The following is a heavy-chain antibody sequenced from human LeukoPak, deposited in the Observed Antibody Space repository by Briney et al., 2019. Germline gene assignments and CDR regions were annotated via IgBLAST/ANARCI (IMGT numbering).Heavy chain of an antibody. CDR2: VAYSGST. D-gene: IGHD5-12*01. J-gene: IGHJ5*02. CDR1: GGSTNSYY. CDR3: ARTVSGYYFHA. Sequence: SETLSLTCTASGGSTNSYYWSWIRQSPGKGLEWIGYVAYSGSTNYNPSHKSRVTISLDTSKNQFSLKLSSVTAADTAVYYCARTVSGYYFHAWGPGTLVTVSS. V-gene: IGHV4-59*01.